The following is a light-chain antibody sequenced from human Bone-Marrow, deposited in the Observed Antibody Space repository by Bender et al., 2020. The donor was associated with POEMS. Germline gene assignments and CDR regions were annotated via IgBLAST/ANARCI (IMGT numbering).Light chain of an antibody. CDR1: YSNIGTNY. CDR3: NSYAGSGLWV. CDR2: RNN. V-gene: IGLV1-40*01. J-gene: IGLJ3*02. Sequence: QSVLTQPPSVSGAPGQRVTISCTGSYSNIGTNYVFWYQQLPGTAPKLLIYRNNQRPSGVPDRFSGSKSGTTASLTVSGLQAEDEADYYCNSYAGSGLWVFGGGTKLTVL.